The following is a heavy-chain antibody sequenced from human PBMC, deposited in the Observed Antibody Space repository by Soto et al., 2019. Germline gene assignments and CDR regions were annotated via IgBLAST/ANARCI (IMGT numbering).Heavy chain of an antibody. Sequence: PGESLKISCAASGFTFSGSAMHWVCQASGKGLEWVGRIRSKANSYATAYAASVKGRFTISRDDSKNTAYLQMNSLKTEDTAVYYCTRLDAFDIWGQGTMVTVSS. J-gene: IGHJ3*02. CDR2: IRSKANSYAT. CDR1: GFTFSGSA. V-gene: IGHV3-73*01. CDR3: TRLDAFDI.